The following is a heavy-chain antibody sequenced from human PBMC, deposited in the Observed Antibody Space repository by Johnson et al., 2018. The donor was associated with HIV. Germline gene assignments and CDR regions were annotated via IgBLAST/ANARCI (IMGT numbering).Heavy chain of an antibody. CDR3: ARVISSSFWWYEAFDI. CDR1: GFTFSDHY. CDR2: ISSSGSTI. V-gene: IGHV3-11*01. J-gene: IGHJ3*02. Sequence: QVQLVESGGGLVKPGGSLRLSCAASGFTFSDHYMSWIRQAPGKGLEWVSYISSSGSTIYYADSVKGRFTISRDNAKNSLYLQMSSLRAEDTALYYCARVISSSFWWYEAFDIWGQGTMVTVSS. D-gene: IGHD2-15*01.